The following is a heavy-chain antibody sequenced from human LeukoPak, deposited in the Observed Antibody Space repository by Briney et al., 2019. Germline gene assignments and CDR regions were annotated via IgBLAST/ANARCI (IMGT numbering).Heavy chain of an antibody. Sequence: SETLSLTCTVSGASISSYYWSWIRQPPGKGMEWIGHIYYSGTTNYNPSLKSRVTISVYTSKNQFSLKLSSVTAADTAVYYCARDVVVPAATDYYYYGMDVWGQGTTVTVSS. J-gene: IGHJ6*01. D-gene: IGHD2-2*01. CDR2: IYYSGTT. V-gene: IGHV4-59*01. CDR1: GASISSYY. CDR3: ARDVVVPAATDYYYYGMDV.